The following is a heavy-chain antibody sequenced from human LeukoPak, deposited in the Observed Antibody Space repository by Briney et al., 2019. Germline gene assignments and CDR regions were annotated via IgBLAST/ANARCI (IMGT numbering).Heavy chain of an antibody. J-gene: IGHJ4*02. CDR2: ILSDGNSK. D-gene: IGHD2-2*01. CDR1: GFSFSSQA. Sequence: PGGSLRLSCAASGFSFSSQAMHWVRQAPGKGLEWLGFILSDGNSKYYADSVKGRFTISRDNSKNTLYLQMNSLRAEDTAVYYCARDEEVVPAAIDYWGQGTLVTVSS. V-gene: IGHV3-30*04. CDR3: ARDEEVVPAAIDY.